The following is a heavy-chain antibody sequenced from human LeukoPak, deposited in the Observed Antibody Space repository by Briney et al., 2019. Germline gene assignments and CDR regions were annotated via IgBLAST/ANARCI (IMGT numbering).Heavy chain of an antibody. CDR3: ARMNCGSGTYHESPNWFDP. Sequence: ASGKVSFKASGYTFTSYDINWGRQATGQGLEWRGWMNPSRGNTGYAKKFEGRVTMTRNTSISKAYMELSSLRSEDTAVYYCARMNCGSGTYHESPNWFDPWGQGTLVTVSS. D-gene: IGHD3-10*01. J-gene: IGHJ5*02. CDR2: MNPSRGNT. V-gene: IGHV1-8*01. CDR1: GYTFTSYD.